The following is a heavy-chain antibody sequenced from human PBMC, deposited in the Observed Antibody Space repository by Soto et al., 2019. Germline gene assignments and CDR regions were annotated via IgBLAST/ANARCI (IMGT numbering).Heavy chain of an antibody. CDR2: IHHSGST. CDR3: ARSVFP. V-gene: IGHV4-4*02. J-gene: IGHJ5*02. CDR1: GDAISSNNW. Sequence: SETLSLTCAVSGDAISSNNWWTWVRQPPGKGPEWIGEIHHSGSTNYNPSLKSRVTISIDKSKNQFSLNLSSVTAADTAMYYCARSVFPWGQGTLVTVSS.